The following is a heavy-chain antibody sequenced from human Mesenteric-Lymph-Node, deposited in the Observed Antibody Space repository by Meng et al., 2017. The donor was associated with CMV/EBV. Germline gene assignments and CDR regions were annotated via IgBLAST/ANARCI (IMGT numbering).Heavy chain of an antibody. J-gene: IGHJ4*02. V-gene: IGHV1-18*01. D-gene: IGHD6-19*01. CDR2: ISAYNGNT. CDR3: ARELGFSSGWYGGLAYFDY. Sequence: ASVKVSCKASGYTFTSYGISWVRQAPGQGLEWMGWISAYNGNTNYAQKLQGRVTMTTDTSTSTAYMELSSLKSDDTAVYYCARELGFSSGWYGGLAYFDYWGQGTLVTVSS. CDR1: GYTFTSYG.